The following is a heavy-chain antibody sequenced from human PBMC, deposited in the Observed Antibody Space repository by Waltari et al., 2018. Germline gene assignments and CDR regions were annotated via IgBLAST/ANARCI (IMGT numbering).Heavy chain of an antibody. CDR1: GFTFSSYA. J-gene: IGHJ3*02. CDR2: ISGSGGST. Sequence: EVQLLESGGGLLQPGGSLRLSCAASGFTFSSYAMSWVRQAPGKGLEWVSAISGSGGSTYYADSVKGRFTISRDNSKNTLYLQMNSLRAEDTAVYYCAKSDRVSDAFDIWGQGTMVTVSS. V-gene: IGHV3-23*01. CDR3: AKSDRVSDAFDI. D-gene: IGHD3-10*01.